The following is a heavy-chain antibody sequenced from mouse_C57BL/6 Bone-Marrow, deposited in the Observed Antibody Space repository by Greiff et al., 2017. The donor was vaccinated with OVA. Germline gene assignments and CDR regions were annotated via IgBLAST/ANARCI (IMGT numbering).Heavy chain of an antibody. V-gene: IGHV1-82*01. CDR2: IYPGDGDT. CDR1: GYAFSSSW. CDR3: ARRGGDY. Sequence: VKLMESGPELVKPGASVKISCKASGYAFSSSWMNWVKQRPGKGLEWIGRIYPGDGDTNYNGKFKGKATLTADKSSSTAYMQLSSLTSEDSAVYFLARRGGDYWGQGTSVTVSS. J-gene: IGHJ4*01.